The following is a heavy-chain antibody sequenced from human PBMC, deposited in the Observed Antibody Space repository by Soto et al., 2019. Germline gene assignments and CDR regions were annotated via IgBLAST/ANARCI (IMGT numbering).Heavy chain of an antibody. D-gene: IGHD3-16*02. Sequence: VASVKVSCKASGYTFTSYAMHWVRQAPGQRLEWMGWINAGNGNTKYSQKFQGRVTITRDTSASTAYMELSSLRSEDTAVYYCARGNSYDYVWGSYRYGWFDPWGQGTLVTVSS. CDR1: GYTFTSYA. J-gene: IGHJ5*02. CDR2: INAGNGNT. CDR3: ARGNSYDYVWGSYRYGWFDP. V-gene: IGHV1-3*01.